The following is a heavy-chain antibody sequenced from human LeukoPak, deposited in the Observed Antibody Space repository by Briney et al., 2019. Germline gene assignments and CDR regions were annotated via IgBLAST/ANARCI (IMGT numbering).Heavy chain of an antibody. D-gene: IGHD6-19*01. V-gene: IGHV4-39*01. CDR1: GGSISSSSYY. J-gene: IGHJ1*01. Sequence: SETLSLTCTVTGGSISSSSYYWGWIRQPPGEGLEWIGSIYYSGSTYYNPSLKSRVTISVDTSKNQFSLKLSSVTAADTAVYYCARLAVAGTEYFQHWGQGTLVTVSS. CDR3: ARLAVAGTEYFQH. CDR2: IYYSGST.